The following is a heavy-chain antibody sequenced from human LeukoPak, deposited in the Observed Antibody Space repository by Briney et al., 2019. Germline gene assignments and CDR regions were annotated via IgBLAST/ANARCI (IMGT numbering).Heavy chain of an antibody. Sequence: PSETLSLTCTVSGGSISSSSYYWGWIRQPPGKGLEWIGSIYYSGSTYYNPSLKSRVTISVDTSKNQFSLKLSSVTAADTAVYYCARDPGDYFDYWGQGTPVTVSS. CDR3: ARDPGDYFDY. D-gene: IGHD3-10*01. CDR2: IYYSGST. J-gene: IGHJ4*02. V-gene: IGHV4-39*07. CDR1: GGSISSSSYY.